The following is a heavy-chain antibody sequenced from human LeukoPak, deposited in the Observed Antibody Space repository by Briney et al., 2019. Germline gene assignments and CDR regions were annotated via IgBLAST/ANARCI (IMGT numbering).Heavy chain of an antibody. D-gene: IGHD5-24*01. V-gene: IGHV3-23*01. J-gene: IGHJ3*02. CDR1: GFTFSSYA. CDR3: ANRDDYIDAFDI. CDR2: ISGSGGST. Sequence: GGSLRLSCTASGFTFSSYAMSWVRQAPGKGLEWVSGISGSGGSTYYADSVKGRFTISRDNSKNTVHLQMNSLRVEDSAVYYCANRDDYIDAFDIWGQGTMVTVSS.